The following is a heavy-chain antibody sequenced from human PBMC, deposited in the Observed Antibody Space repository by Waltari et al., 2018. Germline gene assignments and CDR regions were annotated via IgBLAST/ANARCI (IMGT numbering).Heavy chain of an antibody. D-gene: IGHD6-19*01. CDR3: ARPNSSGWYGADAFDI. CDR2: IIPSFGTA. J-gene: IGHJ3*02. CDR1: GGTFSSYA. V-gene: IGHV1-69*12. Sequence: QVQLVQSGAEVKKPGSSVTVSCKASGGTFSSYAISWVRQAPGQGLEWMGGIIPSFGTANYAQKFQGRVTITADESTSTAYMELSSLRSEDTAVYYCARPNSSGWYGADAFDIWGQGTMVTVSS.